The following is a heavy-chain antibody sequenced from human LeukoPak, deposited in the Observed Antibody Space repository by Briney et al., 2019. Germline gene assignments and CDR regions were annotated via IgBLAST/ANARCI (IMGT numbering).Heavy chain of an antibody. CDR1: GFTFSNYN. J-gene: IGHJ4*02. Sequence: GGSLRLSCAASGFTFSNYNMNWVRQAPGKGLEWVGRIKSNTDGGTTDYAAPVKGRVTISRDESKNTVYLQMNSLKTEDTAVYYCTALAAWGQGTLVTVSS. CDR3: TALAA. D-gene: IGHD2-15*01. CDR2: IKSNTDGGTT. V-gene: IGHV3-15*01.